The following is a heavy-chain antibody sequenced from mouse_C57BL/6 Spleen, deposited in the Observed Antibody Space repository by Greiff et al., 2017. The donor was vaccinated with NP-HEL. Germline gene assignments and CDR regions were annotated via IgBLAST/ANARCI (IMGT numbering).Heavy chain of an antibody. V-gene: IGHV10-1*01. CDR3: VRRGGNNAMDY. D-gene: IGHD2-1*01. CDR1: GFSFNTYA. Sequence: EVQVVESGGGLVQPKGSLKLSCAASGFSFNTYAMNWVRQAPGKGLVWVARIRSKSNNYATYYADSVKDRFTISRDDSESMLYLQMNNLKTEDTAMYYCVRRGGNNAMDYWGQGTSVTVSS. CDR2: IRSKSNNYAT. J-gene: IGHJ4*01.